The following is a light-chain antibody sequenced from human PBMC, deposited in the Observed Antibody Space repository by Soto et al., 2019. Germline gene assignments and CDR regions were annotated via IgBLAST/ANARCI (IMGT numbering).Light chain of an antibody. Sequence: EIVMTQSPATLSVSPGQKVTLSCRASQSVSSNLAWYQQKPGQAPRVLIYSASNRATGIPARFSGSGSGTEFTLTISSLQSEDFAIYYCQQYNSFSLTFGGGTKVEIK. CDR1: QSVSSN. V-gene: IGKV3-15*01. CDR2: SAS. J-gene: IGKJ4*01. CDR3: QQYNSFSLT.